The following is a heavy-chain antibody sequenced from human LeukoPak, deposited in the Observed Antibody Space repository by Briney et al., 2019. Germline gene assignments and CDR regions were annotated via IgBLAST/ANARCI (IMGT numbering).Heavy chain of an antibody. V-gene: IGHV3-23*01. J-gene: IGHJ3*02. CDR2: ISGSGGST. Sequence: GGSLRLSCAASGFTFSSYAMSWVRQAPGKGLEWVSAISGSGGSTYYADSVKGRFTIPRDNSKNTLYLQMSSLRAEDTAVYYCAKDTAVAGINAFDIWGQGTMVTVSS. CDR1: GFTFSSYA. D-gene: IGHD6-19*01. CDR3: AKDTAVAGINAFDI.